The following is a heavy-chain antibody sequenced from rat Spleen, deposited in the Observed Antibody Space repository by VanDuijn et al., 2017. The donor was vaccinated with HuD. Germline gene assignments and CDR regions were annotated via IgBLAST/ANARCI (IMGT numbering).Heavy chain of an antibody. CDR1: GFTFSNYG. CDR3: ARAYGSYDWFAY. V-gene: IGHV5-19*01. J-gene: IGHJ3*01. D-gene: IGHD1-3*01. Sequence: EVQLVESGGGLVQPGRSMKLSCAASGFTFSNYGMHWIRQAPTKGLEWVASISPSGGSTYYRDSVKGRFTISRDNAKSTLYLQMDSLRSEDTATYYCARAYGSYDWFAYWGQGTLVTVSS. CDR2: ISPSGGST.